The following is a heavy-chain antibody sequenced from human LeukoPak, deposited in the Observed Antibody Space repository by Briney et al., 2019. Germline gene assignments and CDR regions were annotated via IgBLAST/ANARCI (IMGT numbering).Heavy chain of an antibody. V-gene: IGHV3-7*01. Sequence: GGSLRLSCAASGFTFTSYWMSWVRQAPGKGLEWVAHIKQDGNEKYYVDSVKGRFTISRDNTKSSLYLQMNSLRGEDTAVYYCATQRRGIAAAGTDYWGQGTLVTVSS. CDR2: IKQDGNEK. CDR1: GFTFTSYW. D-gene: IGHD6-13*01. J-gene: IGHJ4*02. CDR3: ATQRRGIAAAGTDY.